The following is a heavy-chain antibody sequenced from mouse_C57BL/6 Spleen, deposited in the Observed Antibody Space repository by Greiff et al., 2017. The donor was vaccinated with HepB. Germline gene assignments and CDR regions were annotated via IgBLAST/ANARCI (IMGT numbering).Heavy chain of an antibody. V-gene: IGHV1-81*01. CDR1: GYTFTSYG. CDR2: IYPRSGNT. Sequence: QVQLQQSGAELARPGASVKLSCKASGYTFTSYGISWVKQRTGQGLEWIGEIYPRSGNTYYNEKFKGKATLTADTSSSTAYMELRSLTSEDSAVYFCATGSKGFAYWGQGTLVTVSA. CDR3: ATGSKGFAY. D-gene: IGHD1-1*01. J-gene: IGHJ3*01.